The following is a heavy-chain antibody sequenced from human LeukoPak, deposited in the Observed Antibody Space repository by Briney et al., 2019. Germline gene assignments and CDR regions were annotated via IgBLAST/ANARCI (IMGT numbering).Heavy chain of an antibody. Sequence: SETLSLTCTVSGGSISSGGYYWSWIRQHPGKGLEWIGHIYYSGSTYYNPSLKSRVTISVDTSKNQFSLKLSSVTAADTAVYYCAIPLPVEYCSSTSCSLDAFDVWGQGTMATVPS. J-gene: IGHJ3*01. D-gene: IGHD2-2*01. V-gene: IGHV4-31*03. CDR1: GGSISSGGYY. CDR3: AIPLPVEYCSSTSCSLDAFDV. CDR2: IYYSGST.